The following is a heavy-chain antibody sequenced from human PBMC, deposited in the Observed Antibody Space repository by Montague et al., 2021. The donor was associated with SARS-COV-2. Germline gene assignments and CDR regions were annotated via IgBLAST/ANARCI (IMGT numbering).Heavy chain of an antibody. CDR1: GYSISGGYY. V-gene: IGHV4-38-2*02. CDR3: ARSQDCSTTSCHFDY. D-gene: IGHD2-2*01. Sequence: SETLSLTSTVSGYSISGGYYWGWIQQPPGKGLEWIGSIYHSGSTYYNPSLKSRVTISVDTSKNQFSLKLSSVTAADTAVYYCARSQDCSTTSCHFDYWGQGTLVTVSS. J-gene: IGHJ4*02. CDR2: IYHSGST.